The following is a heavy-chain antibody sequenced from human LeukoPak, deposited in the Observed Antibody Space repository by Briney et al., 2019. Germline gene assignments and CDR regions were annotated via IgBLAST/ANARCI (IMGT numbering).Heavy chain of an antibody. D-gene: IGHD4-17*01. CDR3: ARDFGDGY. CDR2: IKPDGSDK. V-gene: IGHV3-7*04. Sequence: GGSLRLSCAASGFTFSTYWMTWVRQAPGKGLEWVANIKPDGSDKYYVDSVEGRFTISRDNAKNSLYLQMNSLSAEDTAVYYCARDFGDGYWGQGTLVTVSS. J-gene: IGHJ4*02. CDR1: GFTFSTYW.